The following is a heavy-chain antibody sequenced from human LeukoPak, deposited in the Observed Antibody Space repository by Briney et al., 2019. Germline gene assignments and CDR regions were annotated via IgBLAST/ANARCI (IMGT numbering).Heavy chain of an antibody. CDR1: GGSISSGGYY. CDR3: AGERGGYYGDDLNWFDP. J-gene: IGHJ5*02. D-gene: IGHD4-17*01. Sequence: SETLSLTCTVSGGSISSGGYYWRWIRQHPGKGLEWIGYIYYSGSTNYNPSLKSRVTISVDTSKNQFSLKLSSVTAADTAVYYCAGERGGYYGDDLNWFDPWGQGTLVTVSS. CDR2: IYYSGST. V-gene: IGHV4-61*08.